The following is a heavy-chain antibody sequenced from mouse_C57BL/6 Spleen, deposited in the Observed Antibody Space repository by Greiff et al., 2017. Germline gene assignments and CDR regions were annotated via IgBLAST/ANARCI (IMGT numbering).Heavy chain of an antibody. CDR3: ARRDDYDDYFDY. CDR1: GYAFSSYW. CDR2: IYPGDGDT. Sequence: VKLQESGAELVKPGASVKISCKASGYAFSSYWMNWVKQRPGKGLEWIGQIYPGDGDTNYNGKFKGQATLTADKSSSTAYMQLSSLSAEDSAVYFCARRDDYDDYFDYWGQGTTLTVSS. V-gene: IGHV1-80*01. J-gene: IGHJ2*01. D-gene: IGHD2-4*01.